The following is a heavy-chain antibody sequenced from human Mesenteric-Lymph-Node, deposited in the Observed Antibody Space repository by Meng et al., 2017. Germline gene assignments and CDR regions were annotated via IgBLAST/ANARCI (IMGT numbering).Heavy chain of an antibody. CDR3: AAFYYESSGYFRADY. V-gene: IGHV1-2*06. CDR2: INLNSGGT. D-gene: IGHD3-22*01. J-gene: IGHJ4*02. CDR1: GYTFTGYY. Sequence: QVQLVQSGAEVKKPGASVKVSCKASGYTFTGYYIHWVRQAPGQGLEWRGRINLNSGGTNYAQKFQGRVTMTWDTSISAAQMELSSLRSDDTAVYYCAAFYYESSGYFRADYWGQGILVTVSS.